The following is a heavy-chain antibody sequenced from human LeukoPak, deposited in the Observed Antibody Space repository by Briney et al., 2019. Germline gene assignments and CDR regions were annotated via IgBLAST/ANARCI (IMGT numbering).Heavy chain of an antibody. V-gene: IGHV3-7*01. CDR2: IKQDGSEK. J-gene: IGHJ5*02. CDR1: GFTFSSYW. Sequence: GGSLRLSSVASGFTFSSYWMSWVRQPPGKGLEWVANIKQDGSEKYYVDSVKGRFTISGDNAKNSLYLQMNSLRAEDTAVYYCARVNWFDPWGQGTLVTVSS. CDR3: ARVNWFDP.